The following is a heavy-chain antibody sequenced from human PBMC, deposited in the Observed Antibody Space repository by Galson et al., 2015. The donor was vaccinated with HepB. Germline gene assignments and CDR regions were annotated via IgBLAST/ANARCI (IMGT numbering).Heavy chain of an antibody. CDR2: INPSGGST. V-gene: IGHV1-46*04. J-gene: IGHJ6*02. D-gene: IGHD3-10*01. CDR1: GYTFTSYY. CDR3: AREFRGFGELLNDPYYYGMDV. Sequence: SVKVSCKASGYTFTSYYMHWVRQAPGQGLEWMGIINPSGGSTSYAQKLQGRVTMTRDTSTSTVYMELSSLRSEDTAVYYCAREFRGFGELLNDPYYYGMDVWGQGTTVTVSS.